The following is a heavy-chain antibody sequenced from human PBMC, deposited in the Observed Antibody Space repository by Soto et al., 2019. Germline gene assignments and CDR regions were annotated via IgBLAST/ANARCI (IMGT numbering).Heavy chain of an antibody. D-gene: IGHD3-3*01. CDR3: ARASYDFWSGYYKGSVDY. Sequence: RASVKVSCKASGYTFTSYGISWVRQAPGQGLEWMGWISAYNGNTNYAQKLQGRVTMTTDTSTSTAYMELRSLRSDDTAVYYCARASYDFWSGYYKGSVDYWGQGTLVTVSS. CDR1: GYTFTSYG. V-gene: IGHV1-18*01. J-gene: IGHJ4*02. CDR2: ISAYNGNT.